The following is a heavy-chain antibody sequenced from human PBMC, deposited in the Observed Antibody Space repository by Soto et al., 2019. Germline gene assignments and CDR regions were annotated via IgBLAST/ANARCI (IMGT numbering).Heavy chain of an antibody. CDR3: ASRDPGTSVDY. D-gene: IGHD1-7*01. V-gene: IGHV4-4*02. J-gene: IGHJ4*02. CDR2: IYRTGST. Sequence: PSESLSLTCAVSGGSFTSNNWWTWVRQPPGQGLEWIGEIYRTGSTNYNPSLKSRVTISLDKSENQFSLKVTSLTAADTAVYYCASRDPGTSVDYWGQGTLVTVSS. CDR1: GGSFTSNNW.